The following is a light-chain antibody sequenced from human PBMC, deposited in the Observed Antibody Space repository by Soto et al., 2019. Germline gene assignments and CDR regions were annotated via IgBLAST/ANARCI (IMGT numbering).Light chain of an antibody. CDR3: QQYNNWPPT. Sequence: EIVMTQSPATLSVSPGERVTLSCRASQSVSSNLAWYQQKPGQAPRLIIHGASTRATGIPARFRGSGSGTEFTLTISSLQSEDSAVYYCQQYNNWPPTFGGGTKVEIK. V-gene: IGKV3-15*01. CDR2: GAS. CDR1: QSVSSN. J-gene: IGKJ4*01.